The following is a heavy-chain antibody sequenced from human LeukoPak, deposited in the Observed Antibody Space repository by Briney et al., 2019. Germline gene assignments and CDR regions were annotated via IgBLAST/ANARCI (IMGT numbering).Heavy chain of an antibody. D-gene: IGHD4-23*01. CDR3: TTDPFGGDAFDI. J-gene: IGHJ3*02. V-gene: IGHV3-73*01. CDR2: IRSKANSYAT. CDR1: GFTFSGSA. Sequence: GGSLRLSCAASGFTFSGSAMHWVRQASGKGLEWVGRIRSKANSYATAYAASVKGRFTISRDDSKNTLYLQMNSLKTEDTAVYYCTTDPFGGDAFDIWGQGTMVTVSS.